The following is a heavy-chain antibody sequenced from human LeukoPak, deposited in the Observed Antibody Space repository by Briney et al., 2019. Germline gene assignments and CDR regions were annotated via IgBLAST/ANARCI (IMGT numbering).Heavy chain of an antibody. V-gene: IGHV4-34*01. D-gene: IGHD3-22*01. CDR3: ARVTYYYDSSGYYWVIDY. Sequence: SETLSLTCAVYGGSFSGYYWSWIRQPPGKGLEWIGEINHSGTTNYNPSLKSRVTISVDTSKNQFSLKLSSVTAADTAVYYCARVTYYYDSSGYYWVIDYWGQGTLVTVSS. CDR2: INHSGTT. J-gene: IGHJ4*02. CDR1: GGSFSGYY.